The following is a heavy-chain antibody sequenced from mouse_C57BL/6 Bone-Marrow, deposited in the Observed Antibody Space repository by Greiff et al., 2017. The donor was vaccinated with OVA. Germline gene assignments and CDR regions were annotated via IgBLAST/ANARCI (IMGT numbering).Heavy chain of an antibody. J-gene: IGHJ4*01. CDR3: ARNSLIYYYGSYYAMDY. CDR2: IWSGGST. D-gene: IGHD1-1*01. Sequence: VQLVESGPGLVQPSQSLSITCTVSGFSLTSYGVHWVRQSPGKGLEWLGVIWSGGSTDYNAAFISRLSISKDNSKSQVFFKMNSLQADDTAIYYCARNSLIYYYGSYYAMDYWGQGTSVTVSS. CDR1: GFSLTSYG. V-gene: IGHV2-2*01.